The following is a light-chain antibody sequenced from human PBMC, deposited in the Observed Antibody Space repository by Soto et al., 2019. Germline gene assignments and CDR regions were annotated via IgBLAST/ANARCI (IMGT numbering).Light chain of an antibody. J-gene: IGKJ1*01. V-gene: IGKV3-20*01. Sequence: EIGLTQSPGTLCLSPWERATLSFRASQSVSSSYLAWYQQKPGQAPRLVIYGASSRATGIPDRFSGSGSGTDFTLTISSLQPDDSGSYYCQQYNSFSKTFGQGTKVDI. CDR2: GAS. CDR3: QQYNSFSKT. CDR1: QSVSSSY.